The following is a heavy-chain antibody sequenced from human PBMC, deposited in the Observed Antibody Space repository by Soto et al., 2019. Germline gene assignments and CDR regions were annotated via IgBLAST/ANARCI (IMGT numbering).Heavy chain of an antibody. D-gene: IGHD6-13*01. J-gene: IGHJ4*02. CDR1: CGSLSSYY. CDR2: IYYSGST. Sequence: SETLSPPCTVSCGSLSSYYWSWVRQPPGKGLEWIGYIYYSGSTNYNPSLKSRVTISVDTSKNQFSLKLSSMTAADTAVYYCARHSPIVAAGTQFDFWGQGTLVTVSS. CDR3: ARHSPIVAAGTQFDF. V-gene: IGHV4-59*08.